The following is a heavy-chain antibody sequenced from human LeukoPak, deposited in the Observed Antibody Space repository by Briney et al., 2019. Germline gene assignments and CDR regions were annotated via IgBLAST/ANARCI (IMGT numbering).Heavy chain of an antibody. CDR2: IYPTDSDT. J-gene: IGHJ3*02. CDR1: GYTITTYW. CDR3: ARQGTATAGSDVFDI. Sequence: HGESLKISCKGSGYTITTYWIGWVRQQPGKGLEWMGIIYPTDSDTRYSPSFQGQVTISVDKSISTAYLQWSSLKASDTAMYYCARQGTATAGSDVFDIWGQGTMVTVSS. D-gene: IGHD6-13*01. V-gene: IGHV5-51*01.